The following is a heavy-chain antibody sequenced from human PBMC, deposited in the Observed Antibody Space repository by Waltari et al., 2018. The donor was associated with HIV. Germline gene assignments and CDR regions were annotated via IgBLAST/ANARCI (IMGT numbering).Heavy chain of an antibody. CDR3: AKNGATLTTSSYYYYYGMDV. V-gene: IGHV3-30*02. J-gene: IGHJ6*02. Sequence: QVQLVESGGGVVQPGGSLRLSCGASGFTFSGYDMHWVRQAPGKGLEWVTYMRSEGSSKNYVDSVKGRFTISRDNSKNTVYLQMNSLRPEDTAVYFCAKNGATLTTSSYYYYYGMDVWGQGTTVTVSS. D-gene: IGHD4-4*01. CDR2: MRSEGSSK. CDR1: GFTFSGYD.